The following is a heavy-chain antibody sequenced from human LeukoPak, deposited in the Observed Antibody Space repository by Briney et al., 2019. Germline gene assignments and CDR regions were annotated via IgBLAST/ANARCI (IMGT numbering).Heavy chain of an antibody. V-gene: IGHV4-39*01. CDR1: GGSISSNNYY. Sequence: SETLSLTCSVSGGSISSNNYYWGWIRQPPGKGLEWIGSILHSGTAYYNPSLKSRVTISIDTSKNPFSLKLRSVTAADTAVYFCAANRRYCDSSSCFLAWFDPWGLGTLVSVSS. D-gene: IGHD2-2*01. CDR2: ILHSGTA. J-gene: IGHJ5*02. CDR3: AANRRYCDSSSCFLAWFDP.